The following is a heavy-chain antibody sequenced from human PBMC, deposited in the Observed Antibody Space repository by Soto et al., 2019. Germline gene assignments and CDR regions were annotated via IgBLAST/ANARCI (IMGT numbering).Heavy chain of an antibody. CDR2: IIPMLGMS. D-gene: IGHD3-10*01. CDR3: ATNYGSGSTHFDN. CDR1: GDTFNFYT. J-gene: IGHJ4*02. Sequence: QVQLVQSGAEVKTPGSSVKVSCTASGDTFNFYTLSWVRQAPGQGLEWMGRIIPMLGMSNYAQKFQGRVTMFADKSTRTDYMVLSGLRSEDTALYYCATNYGSGSTHFDNWGQGTLVTVSS. V-gene: IGHV1-69*02.